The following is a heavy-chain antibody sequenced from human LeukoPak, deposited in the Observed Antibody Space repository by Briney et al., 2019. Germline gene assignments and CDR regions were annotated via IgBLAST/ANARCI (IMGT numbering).Heavy chain of an antibody. CDR1: GFTFSSYA. CDR2: ISGSGGST. D-gene: IGHD6-19*01. J-gene: IGHJ4*02. CDR3: AKDRGQWLFVY. V-gene: IGHV3-23*01. Sequence: PGGSPRLSCAASGFTFSSYAMSWVRQAPGEGLEWVSAISGSGGSTYYADSVKGRFTISRDNSKNTLYLQMNSLRAEDTAVYYCAKDRGQWLFVYWGQGTLVTVSS.